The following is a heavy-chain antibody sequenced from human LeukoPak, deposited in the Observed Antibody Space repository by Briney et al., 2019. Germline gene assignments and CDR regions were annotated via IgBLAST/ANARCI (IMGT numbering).Heavy chain of an antibody. J-gene: IGHJ6*02. D-gene: IGHD4-23*01. V-gene: IGHV4-59*01. CDR3: AIDKSGHGDNSMDV. Sequence: SETLSLTCTVSGGSISSYYWSWIWQPPGKGQGRIGYIYYSGSNNYNPSLKCRVTISVDTCKNQYSLKLRSVTAADTAEYYGAIDKSGHGDNSMDVWGQGTTVTVSS. CDR2: IYYSGSN. CDR1: GGSISSYY.